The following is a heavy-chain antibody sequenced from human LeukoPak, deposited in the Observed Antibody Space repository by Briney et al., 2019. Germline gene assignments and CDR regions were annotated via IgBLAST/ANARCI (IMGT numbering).Heavy chain of an antibody. V-gene: IGHV4-34*01. Sequence: PGGSLRLSCAASGFTFDDYGMSWIRQPPGKGLEWIGEINHSGSTNYNPSLKSRVTISVDTSKNQFSLKLSSVTAADTAVYYCASSKYYYYYYMDVWGKGTTVTISS. CDR2: INHSGST. D-gene: IGHD2-2*01. CDR3: ASSKYYYYYYMDV. J-gene: IGHJ6*03. CDR1: GFTFDDYG.